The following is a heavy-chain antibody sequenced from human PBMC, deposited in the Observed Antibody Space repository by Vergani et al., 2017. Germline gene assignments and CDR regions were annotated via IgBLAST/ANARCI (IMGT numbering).Heavy chain of an antibody. D-gene: IGHD5-24*01. CDR3: GRGSDNYN. CDR1: GFTFRSHA. CDR2: IKNTGDST. J-gene: IGHJ4*02. V-gene: IGHV3-23*01. Sequence: EVQLLQCEGAVVQPGGSLRLSCVASGFTFRSHAISWARHGHGQGLEWVSSIKNTGDSTHYADSVKGRFTISRDNSKNTLYLQMNILRVEDTAVYYCGRGSDNYNGGKGTLVPVSS.